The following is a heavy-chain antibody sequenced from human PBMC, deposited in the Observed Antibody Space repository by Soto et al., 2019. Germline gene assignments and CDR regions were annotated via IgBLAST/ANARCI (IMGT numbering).Heavy chain of an antibody. V-gene: IGHV4-39*01. J-gene: IGHJ6*04. CDR1: GGSISSSSYY. CDR3: ARLGKYYYGSGTSDV. CDR2: IYYSGST. D-gene: IGHD3-10*01. Sequence: SETLSLTCTVSGGSISSSSYYWGWIRQPPGKGLEWIGSIYYSGSTYYNPSLKSRVTISVDTSKNQFSLKLSSVTAADTAVYYCARLGKYYYGSGTSDVWGKGTTVTVSS.